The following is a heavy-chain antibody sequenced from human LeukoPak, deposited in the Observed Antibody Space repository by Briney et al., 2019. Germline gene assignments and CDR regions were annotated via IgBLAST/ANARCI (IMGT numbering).Heavy chain of an antibody. V-gene: IGHV1-2*02. CDR2: INPNSGGT. D-gene: IGHD2-15*01. J-gene: IGHJ5*02. Sequence: ASVKVSCKASGYTFTGYYMHWVRQAPGQGLEWMGWINPNSGGTNYAQKFQGRVTMTRDTSISTAYMELSRLRSDDTAVYYCARDMNSGGTLNWFDPWGQGTLVTVSS. CDR3: ARDMNSGGTLNWFDP. CDR1: GYTFTGYY.